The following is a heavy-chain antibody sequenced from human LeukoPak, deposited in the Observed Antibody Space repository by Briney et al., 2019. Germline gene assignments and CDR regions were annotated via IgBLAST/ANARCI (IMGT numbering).Heavy chain of an antibody. D-gene: IGHD5-12*01. CDR2: ISSSGSTI. V-gene: IGHV3-48*03. Sequence: PGGFLRLSCAASGFTFSSYEMNWVRQAPGKGLEWVSYISSSGSTIYYADSVKGRFTISRDNAKNSLYLQMNSLRAEDTAVYYCARGPSGYDLPSSYYYGMDVWGKGTTVTVSS. CDR1: GFTFSSYE. CDR3: ARGPSGYDLPSSYYYGMDV. J-gene: IGHJ6*04.